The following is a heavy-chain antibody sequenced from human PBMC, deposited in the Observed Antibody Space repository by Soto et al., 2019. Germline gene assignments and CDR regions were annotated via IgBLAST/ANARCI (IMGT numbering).Heavy chain of an antibody. Sequence: QVQLVQSGAEVKKPGASVKVSCKASGYTFTSYDINWVRQATGQGLEWMGWMNPNSGNTGYAQKFQGRVTMTRNTSISTGYMELRSLRSEDTAVYYCARTADGGLRYFDWLHLPFDYWGQGTLVTVSS. J-gene: IGHJ4*02. D-gene: IGHD3-9*01. CDR3: ARTADGGLRYFDWLHLPFDY. CDR2: MNPNSGNT. V-gene: IGHV1-8*01. CDR1: GYTFTSYD.